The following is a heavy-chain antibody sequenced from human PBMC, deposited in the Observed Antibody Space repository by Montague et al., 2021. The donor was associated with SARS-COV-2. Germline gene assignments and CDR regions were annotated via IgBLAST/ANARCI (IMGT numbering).Heavy chain of an antibody. J-gene: IGHJ6*03. D-gene: IGHD3-10*01. CDR1: GGSVSSSPYY. CDR3: ASSYYYGSGTYVYDYYMDV. Sequence: ETLSLTCTVSGGSVSSSPYYWGWIRQPPGRGLEWVGSISYSGRTYFSPSLKSRLTISVDSSENQFSLRLSSVTAADTAVYYCASSYYYGSGTYVYDYYMDVWGKGTTVTVSS. V-gene: IGHV4-39*01. CDR2: ISYSGRT.